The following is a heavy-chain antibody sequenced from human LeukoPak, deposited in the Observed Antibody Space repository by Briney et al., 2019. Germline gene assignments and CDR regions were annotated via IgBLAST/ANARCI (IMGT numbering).Heavy chain of an antibody. CDR1: GFTFSSYA. Sequence: SGGSLRLSCAASGFTFSSYAMSWVRQAPGKGLEWVSAISGSGGSTYYADSVKGRFTISRDNSKNTLYLQMNSLRAEDTAVYYCAKRRPTGYCSGGSCPPYYYYGMDVWGQGTTVTVSS. D-gene: IGHD2-15*01. J-gene: IGHJ6*02. V-gene: IGHV3-23*01. CDR3: AKRRPTGYCSGGSCPPYYYYGMDV. CDR2: ISGSGGST.